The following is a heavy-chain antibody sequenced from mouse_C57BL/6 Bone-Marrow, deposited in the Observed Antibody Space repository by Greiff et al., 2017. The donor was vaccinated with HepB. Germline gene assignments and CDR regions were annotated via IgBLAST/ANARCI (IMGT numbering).Heavy chain of an antibody. J-gene: IGHJ1*03. V-gene: IGHV5-4*03. Sequence: EVKLVESGGGLVKPGGSLKLSCAASGFTFSSYDMSWVRQTPEKRLEWVATISDDGSYTYYPDNVKGRFTISRDNAKNNLYLQMSRLTSEDTAMYYCARVYYGRYFDVWGTGTTVTVSS. D-gene: IGHD1-1*01. CDR3: ARVYYGRYFDV. CDR1: GFTFSSYD. CDR2: ISDDGSYT.